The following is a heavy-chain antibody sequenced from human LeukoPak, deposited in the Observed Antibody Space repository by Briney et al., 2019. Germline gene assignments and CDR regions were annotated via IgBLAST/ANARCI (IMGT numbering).Heavy chain of an antibody. J-gene: IGHJ4*02. D-gene: IGHD6-13*01. CDR3: ARDLHIAAGGTVC. CDR1: GFTFSSYA. Sequence: GGSLRLSCAASGFTFSSYAMHWVRQAPGKGLEYVSAISSNGGSTYYANSVKGRFTISRDNSKNTLYLQMGSLRAEDMAVYYCARDLHIAAGGTVCWGQGTLVTVSS. V-gene: IGHV3-64*01. CDR2: ISSNGGST.